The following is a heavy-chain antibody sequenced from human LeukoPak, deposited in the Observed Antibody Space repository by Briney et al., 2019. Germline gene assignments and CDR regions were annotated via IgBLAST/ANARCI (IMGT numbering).Heavy chain of an antibody. CDR1: GFSFSSYS. CDR2: ISSTGTDN. D-gene: IGHD7-27*01. V-gene: IGHV3-21*06. CDR3: ARQGRSYINPNRGWFDP. J-gene: IGHJ5*02. Sequence: GGSLRLSCEASGFSFSSYSMNWVRQAPGKGLEWVSSISSTGTDNTCADSVTGRFTISRDNPKNSVFLQMNSLRAEDTAVYFCARQGRSYINPNRGWFDPWGQGTLVIVSS.